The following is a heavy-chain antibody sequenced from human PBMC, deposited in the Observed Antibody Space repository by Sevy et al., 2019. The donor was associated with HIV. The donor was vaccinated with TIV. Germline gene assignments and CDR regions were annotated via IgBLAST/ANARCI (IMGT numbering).Heavy chain of an antibody. V-gene: IGHV3-30*03. CDR2: ISYAGRNK. D-gene: IGHD1-26*01. CDR1: GLTFSNYG. CDR3: ATELALVVEPKFLGAPWPLDY. J-gene: IGHJ4*02. Sequence: GGSLRLSCAASGLTFSNYGIHWVRQALGKGLEWVAFISYAGRNKFCADSVQSRFTIFMDNSKNTLYLQMNSLRPEDTAVYYCATELALVVEPKFLGAPWPLDYWGQGTLVTVSS.